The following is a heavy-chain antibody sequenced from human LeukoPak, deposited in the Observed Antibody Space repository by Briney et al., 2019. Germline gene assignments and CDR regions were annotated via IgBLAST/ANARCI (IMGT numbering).Heavy chain of an antibody. D-gene: IGHD6-13*01. CDR3: SRGSWSAAGTSIDY. CDR2: IESDGSST. J-gene: IGHJ4*02. CDR1: GFTFRTYW. Sequence: GGSLRLSCAASGFTFRTYWMNLVRQAPGKGLLWVSRIESDGSSTTYADSVKVRFTISRDNAANTLYRQMNSLIAEDPAVYYCSRGSWSAAGTSIDYWGQGTLVTVSS. V-gene: IGHV3-74*01.